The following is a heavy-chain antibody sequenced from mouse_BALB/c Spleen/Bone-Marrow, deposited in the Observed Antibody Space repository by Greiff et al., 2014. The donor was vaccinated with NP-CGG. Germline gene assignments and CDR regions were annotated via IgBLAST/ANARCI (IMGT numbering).Heavy chain of an antibody. V-gene: IGHV14-3*02. CDR2: IDPANGNT. CDR1: GFNIKDTY. Sequence: EVQLEQSGAELVKPGASVKLSCTASGFNIKDTYMHWVKQRPEQGLEWIGRIDPANGNTKYDPKFQGKATITADASSNTAYLQLSSLTSEDTAVYYCARWEYYAMDYWGQGTSVTVSS. CDR3: ARWEYYAMDY. D-gene: IGHD4-1*01. J-gene: IGHJ4*01.